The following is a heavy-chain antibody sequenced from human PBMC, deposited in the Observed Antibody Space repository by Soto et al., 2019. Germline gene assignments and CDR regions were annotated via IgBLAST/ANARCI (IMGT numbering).Heavy chain of an antibody. CDR3: ARGDGSGSTTGLIDY. CDR1: GGSFSGYY. D-gene: IGHD3-10*01. V-gene: IGHV4-34*01. Sequence: QVQLQQWGAGLLKPSETLSLTCAVYGGSFSGYYWSWIRQPPGKGLEWIGEINHSGSTNYNPSLTSRVNISADTSKNQFSLKLTSVTAADTAKYYCARGDGSGSTTGLIDYWGRGTLVTVSS. J-gene: IGHJ4*02. CDR2: INHSGST.